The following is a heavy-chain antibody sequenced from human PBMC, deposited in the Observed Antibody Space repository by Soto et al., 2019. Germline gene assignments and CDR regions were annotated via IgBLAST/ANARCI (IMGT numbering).Heavy chain of an antibody. CDR1: GYTFTKYA. CDR3: ARDSSGWYHFDY. D-gene: IGHD6-19*01. V-gene: IGHV1-3*01. J-gene: IGHJ4*02. CDR2: INVGNGNT. Sequence: GASVKVSCKASGYTFTKYAMHWVRQAPGQRLEWLGWINVGNGNTKYSQKFQGRVTITRDTSASTACMELSSLRSEDTAVYYCARDSSGWYHFDYWGQGSLVTVSS.